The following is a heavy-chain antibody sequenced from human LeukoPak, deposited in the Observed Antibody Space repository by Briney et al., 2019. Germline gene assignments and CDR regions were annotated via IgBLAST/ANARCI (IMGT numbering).Heavy chain of an antibody. CDR2: ISCSGGFM. CDR3: ARDTLQLRPLSDY. CDR1: GFTFSDYY. V-gene: IGHV3-11*04. Sequence: GGSLRLSCVGSGFTFSDYYMTWIRQAPGKGLEWVSYISCSGGFMYYADSVKGRFTISRDNAHNSMDLQMNSLRAEDTAVYYCARDTLQLRPLSDYSGQGTLVTVSS. J-gene: IGHJ4*02. D-gene: IGHD4-11*01.